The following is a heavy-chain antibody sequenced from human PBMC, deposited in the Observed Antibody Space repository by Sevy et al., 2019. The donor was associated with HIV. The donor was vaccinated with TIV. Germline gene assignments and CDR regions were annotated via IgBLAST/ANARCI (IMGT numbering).Heavy chain of an antibody. CDR3: VRAIGAAGSY. V-gene: IGHV3-7*01. CDR2: IKEDGSMI. J-gene: IGHJ4*02. Sequence: GGSLRLSCEASGFSFSSYWMSWVRQAPGKGLEWVANIKEDGSMIYYVDSVKGRFTISRDNAKNSVYLQTTSLRAEDAALYYCVRAIGAAGSYWGQGTLVTVSS. D-gene: IGHD6-13*01. CDR1: GFSFSSYW.